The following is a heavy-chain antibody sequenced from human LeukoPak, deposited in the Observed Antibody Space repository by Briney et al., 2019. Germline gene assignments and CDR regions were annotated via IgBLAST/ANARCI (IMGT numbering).Heavy chain of an antibody. CDR2: IYHSGST. V-gene: IGHV4-59*01. CDR3: ARVRWLHAYYSYYYMDV. Sequence: SETLSLTCTVSNDSINTYYWSWIRQPPGKGLEWIGYIYHSGSTNYNPSLRSRVTISVDTSKSQLSLKLNSVTAADTAVYFCARVRWLHAYYSYYYMDVWGRGTTVTVSS. CDR1: NDSINTYY. D-gene: IGHD3-22*01. J-gene: IGHJ6*03.